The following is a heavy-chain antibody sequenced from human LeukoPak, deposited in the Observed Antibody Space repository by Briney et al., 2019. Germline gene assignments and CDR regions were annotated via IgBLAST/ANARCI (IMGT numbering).Heavy chain of an antibody. CDR1: GGSISSYY. D-gene: IGHD2-15*01. Sequence: SETLSLTCTVSGGSISSYYWSWIRQPPGKGLEWIGYIYYSGSTNYNPSLKSRVTISVDTSKNQFSLKLSSVTAADTAAYYCARRVVVAATLWFDPWGQGTLVTVSS. J-gene: IGHJ5*02. CDR3: ARRVVVAATLWFDP. CDR2: IYYSGST. V-gene: IGHV4-59*08.